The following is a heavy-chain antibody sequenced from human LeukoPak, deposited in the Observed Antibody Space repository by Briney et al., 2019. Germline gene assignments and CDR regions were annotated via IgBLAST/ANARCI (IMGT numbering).Heavy chain of an antibody. CDR3: ARRAYDILTGWAFAFDI. V-gene: IGHV4-59*01. Sequence: SETLSLTCTVSGGSISSYYWSWIRQPPGKGLEWIGYIYYSGSTNYNPSLKSRVTISVDTSKNQFSLKLSSVTAADTAVYYCARRAYDILTGWAFAFDIWGQGTMVTVSS. CDR2: IYYSGST. CDR1: GGSISSYY. D-gene: IGHD3-9*01. J-gene: IGHJ3*02.